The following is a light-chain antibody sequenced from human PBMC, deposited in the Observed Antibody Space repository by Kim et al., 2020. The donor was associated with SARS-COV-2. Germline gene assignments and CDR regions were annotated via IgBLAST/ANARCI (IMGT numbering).Light chain of an antibody. Sequence: VALGQTVRITCQGDSLRSYYATGYQQKPGRAPIVVIYGKNNRTSGIPDRFSGSSSGDTASLTITGTQAGDEADYYCNSRGSNDNVLFGGGTQLTVL. CDR2: GKN. CDR3: NSRGSNDNVL. CDR1: SLRSYY. V-gene: IGLV3-19*01. J-gene: IGLJ2*01.